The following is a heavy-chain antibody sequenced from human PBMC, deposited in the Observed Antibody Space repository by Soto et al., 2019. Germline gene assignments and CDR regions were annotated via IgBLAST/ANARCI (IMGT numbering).Heavy chain of an antibody. CDR3: ARDRWFAF. D-gene: IGHD3-10*01. CDR2: IYYSGST. V-gene: IGHV4-61*01. Sequence: QVQLQESGPGLVKPSETLSLTCTVSGGSVSSGSYYWSWIRQPPGKGLEWIGYIYYSGSTNYNPSXXLXAXXSVDTSKNQFSLKLSSVTAADTAVYYCARDRWFAFWGQGTTVTVSS. CDR1: GGSVSSGSYY. J-gene: IGHJ6*02.